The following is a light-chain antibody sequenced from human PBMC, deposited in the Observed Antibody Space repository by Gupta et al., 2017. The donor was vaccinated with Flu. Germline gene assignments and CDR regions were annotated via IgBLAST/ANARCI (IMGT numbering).Light chain of an antibody. J-gene: IGLJ3*02. Sequence: QSVLTQPPSVSGAPGQGVTISCPGNNFNIGAGYDAHWYQQFPGTAPKLLMYGNTNRPSGVPDRFSGSKSGTSASLAISGLQAEDEADYYCQSYDSSLNGWVFGGGTKLTVL. CDR3: QSYDSSLNGWV. V-gene: IGLV1-40*01. CDR1: NFNIGAGYD. CDR2: GNT.